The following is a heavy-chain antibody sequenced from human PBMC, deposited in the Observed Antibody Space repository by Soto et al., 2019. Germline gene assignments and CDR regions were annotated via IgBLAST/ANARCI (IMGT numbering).Heavy chain of an antibody. CDR3: ARDHHRYSGYDDVDY. V-gene: IGHV3-11*05. J-gene: IGHJ4*02. CDR1: GFTFSDYY. CDR2: ISSSSSYT. Sequence: QVQLVESGGGLVKPGGSLRLSCAASGFTFSDYYMSWIRQAPGKGLEWVSYISSSSSYTNYADSVQGRFTISRDNAKNSLYLQMNSLRAEDTAVYYCARDHHRYSGYDDVDYWGQGTLVTVSS. D-gene: IGHD5-12*01.